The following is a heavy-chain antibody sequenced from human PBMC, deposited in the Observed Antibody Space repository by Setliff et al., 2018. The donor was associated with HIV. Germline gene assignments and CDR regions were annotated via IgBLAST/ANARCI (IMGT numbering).Heavy chain of an antibody. D-gene: IGHD6-19*01. CDR3: ARGRYSSGWYKDAFDI. J-gene: IGHJ3*02. V-gene: IGHV4-61*02. CDR1: GGSISSGSYD. CDR2: IYTSGNT. Sequence: TLSLTCTVSGGSISSGSYDWCWIRQPDGKGLEWIGRIYTSGNTNYSPSLKSRVTISADTSKKQFSLKLNSVTAADTAVYYCARGRYSSGWYKDAFDIWGQGTMVTVSS.